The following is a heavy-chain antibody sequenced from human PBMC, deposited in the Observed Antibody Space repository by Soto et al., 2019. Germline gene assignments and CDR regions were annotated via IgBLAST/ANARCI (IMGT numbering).Heavy chain of an antibody. CDR2: ISSTTNYI. CDR1: GFTFTRYS. Sequence: EVQLVESGGGLVKPGGSLRLSCAASGFTFTRYSMNWVRQAPGKGLEWVSSISSTTNYIYYGDSMKGRFTISRDNAKNTLSLEMNSLRAEATAVYYCARESEDLTSNFDYWGQGTLVTVSS. V-gene: IGHV3-21*06. CDR3: ARESEDLTSNFDY. J-gene: IGHJ4*02.